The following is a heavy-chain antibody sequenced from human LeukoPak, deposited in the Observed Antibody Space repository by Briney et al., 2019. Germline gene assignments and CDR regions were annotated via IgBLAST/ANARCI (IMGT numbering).Heavy chain of an antibody. J-gene: IGHJ2*01. V-gene: IGHV4-59*08. CDR2: IYYSGST. CDR3: ARHVGYYDGSGYCYDWYFDL. Sequence: SETLSLTCTVSGGYIMSYFWSWIRQPPGKGLEWIGYIYYSGSTNFNPSLKSRVTISVDTSKNQFSLKLSSVTAADTAVYYCARHVGYYDGSGYCYDWYFDLWGRGTLVTVSS. D-gene: IGHD3-22*01. CDR1: GGYIMSYF.